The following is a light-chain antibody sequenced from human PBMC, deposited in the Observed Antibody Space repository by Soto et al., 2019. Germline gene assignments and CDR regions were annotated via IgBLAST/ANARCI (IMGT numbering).Light chain of an antibody. CDR3: QQRTNWPIT. Sequence: ELVMTQSPATLSVSPGARATLSCRASQSVSSNLAWYQQKPGQAPRLLIYGASNRATGIPARFSGIGSGTDLTLTISSLEPEDGSVYDGQQRTNWPITFGQGTRLEIK. V-gene: IGKV3-11*01. CDR2: GAS. J-gene: IGKJ5*01. CDR1: QSVSSN.